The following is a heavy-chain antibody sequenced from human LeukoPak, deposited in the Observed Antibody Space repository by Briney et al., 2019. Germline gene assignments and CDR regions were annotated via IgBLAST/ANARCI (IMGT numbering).Heavy chain of an antibody. Sequence: SETLSLTCAVSGASISSSYWWGWVRQPPGKGLEWIGEIHHSGSTKYNPSLKSRVTISVDKSKNQFSLKLNSVTAADTAVYYCAPSPCSGDSCYRFDFWGQGTQVTVSS. CDR2: IHHSGST. CDR1: GASISSSYW. J-gene: IGHJ4*02. CDR3: APSPCSGDSCYRFDF. D-gene: IGHD2-15*01. V-gene: IGHV4-4*02.